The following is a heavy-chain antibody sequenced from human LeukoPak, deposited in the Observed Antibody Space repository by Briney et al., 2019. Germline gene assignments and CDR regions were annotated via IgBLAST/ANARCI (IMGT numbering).Heavy chain of an antibody. CDR3: ARDGGPTIFGVVTTMFYYYYGMDV. D-gene: IGHD3-3*01. J-gene: IGHJ6*02. V-gene: IGHV1-2*02. CDR1: GYTFTGYY. CDR2: INPNSGGT. Sequence: ASVKVSCKASGYTFTGYYMHWVRQAPGQGLEWMGWINPNSGGTNYAQKFQGRVTMTRDTSTSTAYMELSRLRSDDTAVYYCARDGGPTIFGVVTTMFYYYYGMDVWGQGTTVTVSS.